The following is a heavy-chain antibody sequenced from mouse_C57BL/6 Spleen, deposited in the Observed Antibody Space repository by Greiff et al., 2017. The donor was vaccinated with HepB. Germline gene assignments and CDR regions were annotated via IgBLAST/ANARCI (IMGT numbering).Heavy chain of an antibody. D-gene: IGHD1-1*01. Sequence: QVQLQQSGAELVKPGASVKMSCKASGYTFTTYPIEWMKQNHGKSLEWIGNFHPYNDDTKYNEKFKGKATLTVEKSSSTVYLELSRLTSDDSAVYYCARRARYYYGSSFYFDYWGQGTTLTVSS. CDR1: GYTFTTYP. CDR3: ARRARYYYGSSFYFDY. J-gene: IGHJ2*01. CDR2: FHPYNDDT. V-gene: IGHV1-47*01.